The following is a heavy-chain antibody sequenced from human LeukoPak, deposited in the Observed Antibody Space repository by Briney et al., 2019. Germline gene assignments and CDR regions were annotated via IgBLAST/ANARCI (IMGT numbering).Heavy chain of an antibody. CDR1: GFTFSSYG. D-gene: IGHD6-13*01. Sequence: GGSLRLSCAASGFTFSSYGMHWVRQAPGKGLEWVAVISYDGSNKYYADSVKGRFTISRDNSRNTLYLQMKSLRTEDTAVYYCAREPTYSSSWHTTCDYWGQGTLVTVSS. CDR2: ISYDGSNK. V-gene: IGHV3-30*03. CDR3: AREPTYSSSWHTTCDY. J-gene: IGHJ4*02.